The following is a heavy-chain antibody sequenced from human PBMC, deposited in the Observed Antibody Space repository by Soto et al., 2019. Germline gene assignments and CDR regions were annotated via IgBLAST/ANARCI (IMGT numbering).Heavy chain of an antibody. J-gene: IGHJ5*02. CDR2: IIPAFRKA. D-gene: IGHD6-13*01. CDR1: GGTFGSYG. CDR3: ARDRGIAAAGSGGNWLDP. V-gene: IGHV1-69*01. Sequence: QVQLEQSGAEVKKPGSSVKVSCKASGGTFGSYGISWVRQAPGQGLEWMGGIIPAFRKANYAQKFQGRVTITADESTSTAYMGLSSLRSEDTAVYYCARDRGIAAAGSGGNWLDPWGQGTLVTVSS.